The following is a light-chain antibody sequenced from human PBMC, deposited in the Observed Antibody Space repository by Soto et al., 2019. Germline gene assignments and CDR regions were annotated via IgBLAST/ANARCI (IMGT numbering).Light chain of an antibody. V-gene: IGKV3-11*01. CDR3: RQRGGWPRT. CDR1: QSVGSS. Sequence: EIVLTQSPATLALSPGERATLSCWASQSVGSSLAWYQQKPGQAPRLLVYGASNRATGIPARFSGSGSGTDFTLTISSLETEDFAVYYCRQRGGWPRTFGQGTNVDVK. J-gene: IGKJ1*01. CDR2: GAS.